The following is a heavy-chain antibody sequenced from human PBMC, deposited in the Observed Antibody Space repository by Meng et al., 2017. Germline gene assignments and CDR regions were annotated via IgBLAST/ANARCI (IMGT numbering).Heavy chain of an antibody. J-gene: IGHJ4*02. Sequence: QVQLVESGGVVVQPGRSLRLSCAASGFTFSSYAMHWVRQAPGKGLEWVAVISYDGSNKYYADSVKGRFTISRDNSKNTLYLQMNSLRPEDTAVYYCLDEAPRSDYWGQGSLVTVSS. D-gene: IGHD1-1*01. CDR3: LDEAPRSDY. CDR1: GFTFSSYA. CDR2: ISYDGSNK. V-gene: IGHV3-30*07.